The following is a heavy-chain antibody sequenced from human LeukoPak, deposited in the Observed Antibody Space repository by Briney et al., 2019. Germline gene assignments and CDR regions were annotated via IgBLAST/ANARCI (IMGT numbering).Heavy chain of an antibody. CDR2: INWNGGST. V-gene: IGHV3-20*04. Sequence: GGSLRLSCTASGFTFGDYAMTWVRQAPGKGLEWVSGINWNGGSTGYADSVKGRFTISRDNAKNSLYLQMNSLRAEDTALYYCAGDPYGDYPLYFQHWGQGTLVTVSS. D-gene: IGHD4-17*01. CDR3: AGDPYGDYPLYFQH. CDR1: GFTFGDYA. J-gene: IGHJ1*01.